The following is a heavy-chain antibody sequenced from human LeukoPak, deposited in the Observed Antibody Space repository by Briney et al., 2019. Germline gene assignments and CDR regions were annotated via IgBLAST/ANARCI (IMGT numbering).Heavy chain of an antibody. Sequence: SETLSLTCTVSGGSISSSSYYWGWIRQPPGKGLAWIASIYYSGSTYYNPSLKSRVTISVDTSKSQFSLRLSSVTAADTAVYYCARLYSGSYLPDQWGQGTLVTVSS. CDR2: IYYSGST. CDR1: GGSISSSSYY. D-gene: IGHD1-26*01. CDR3: ARLYSGSYLPDQ. J-gene: IGHJ4*02. V-gene: IGHV4-39*01.